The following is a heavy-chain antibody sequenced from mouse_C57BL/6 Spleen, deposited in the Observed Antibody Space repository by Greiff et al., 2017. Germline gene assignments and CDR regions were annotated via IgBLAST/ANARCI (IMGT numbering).Heavy chain of an antibody. J-gene: IGHJ2*01. CDR3: ARDLGYYGSSSYYFDD. Sequence: EVQVVESGGGLVKPGGSLKLSCAASGFTFSIYAMSWVRQTPEKRLEWVATISDGGSYTYYPDNVKGRFTISRDNAKNNLYLQMSHLKSEDTAMYYCARDLGYYGSSSYYFDDWGQGTTLTVSS. CDR1: GFTFSIYA. V-gene: IGHV5-4*01. CDR2: ISDGGSYT. D-gene: IGHD1-1*01.